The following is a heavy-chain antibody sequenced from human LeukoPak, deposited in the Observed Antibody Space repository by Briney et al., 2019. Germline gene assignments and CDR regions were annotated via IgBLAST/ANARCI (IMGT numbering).Heavy chain of an antibody. V-gene: IGHV3-74*01. D-gene: IGHD3-3*01. J-gene: IGHJ3*02. CDR3: AREYYDFWSGYPDAFDI. CDR2: INSDGSST. CDR1: GFTFSSYW. Sequence: GGSLRLSCAASGFTFSSYWMHWVRQAPGKGLVWVSRINSDGSSTSYADSVKGRFTISRDNAKNTLYLQMNSLRAEDTAVYYCAREYYDFWSGYPDAFDIWGQGTMVTVSS.